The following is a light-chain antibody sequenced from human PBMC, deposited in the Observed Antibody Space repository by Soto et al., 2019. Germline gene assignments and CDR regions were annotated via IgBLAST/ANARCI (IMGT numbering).Light chain of an antibody. Sequence: QYVLTQPPSVSGAPGQRVALSCAWTSSNIGAGYDVHWYQNLPGTAPKLLIFGNINRPAGFPDRFSGSKSRNSASLAITGLQAADEGYYYCQTHDGGVSGAIFGGGTKLTVL. CDR1: SSNIGAGYD. CDR2: GNI. V-gene: IGLV1-40*01. CDR3: QTHDGGVSGAI. J-gene: IGLJ2*01.